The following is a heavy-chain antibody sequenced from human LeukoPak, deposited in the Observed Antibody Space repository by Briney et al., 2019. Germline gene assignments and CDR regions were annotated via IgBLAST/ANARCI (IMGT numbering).Heavy chain of an antibody. J-gene: IGHJ5*02. CDR2: IYYSGST. Sequence: SETLSLTCTVSGGSISSYYWSWIRQPPGKGLEWIGYIYYSGSTNYNPSLKSRVTISVDTSKNQFSLKLGSVTAADTAVYYCARDPREVSSSSYGGWFDPWGQGTLVTVSS. CDR1: GGSISSYY. D-gene: IGHD6-13*01. V-gene: IGHV4-59*12. CDR3: ARDPREVSSSSYGGWFDP.